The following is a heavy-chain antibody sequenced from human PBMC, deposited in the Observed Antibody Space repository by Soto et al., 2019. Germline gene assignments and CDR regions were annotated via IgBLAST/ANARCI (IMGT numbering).Heavy chain of an antibody. D-gene: IGHD3-22*01. V-gene: IGHV1-69*13. CDR1: GGTFSSYA. Sequence: SVEVSCKXSGGTFSSYAISWVRQAPGQGLEWMGGIIPIFGTANYAQKFQGRVTITADESTSTAYMELSSLRSEDTAVYYCARPTYYYDSSGAPGAFDIWGQGTMVTVSS. CDR2: IIPIFGTA. J-gene: IGHJ3*02. CDR3: ARPTYYYDSSGAPGAFDI.